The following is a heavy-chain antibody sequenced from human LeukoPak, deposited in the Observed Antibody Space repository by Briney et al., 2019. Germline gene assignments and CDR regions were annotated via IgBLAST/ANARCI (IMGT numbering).Heavy chain of an antibody. V-gene: IGHV5-51*01. CDR1: GYSFTSYW. Sequence: GESLKISCKGSGYSFTSYWIGWVRQIPGKGLEWMGIIYPGDSDTRYSPSFQGQVTISADKSISTAYLQWSSLKASDTAMYYCARRYCSSTSCYTDDNWFDPWGQGTLVTVSS. CDR2: IYPGDSDT. CDR3: ARRYCSSTSCYTDDNWFDP. D-gene: IGHD2-2*02. J-gene: IGHJ5*02.